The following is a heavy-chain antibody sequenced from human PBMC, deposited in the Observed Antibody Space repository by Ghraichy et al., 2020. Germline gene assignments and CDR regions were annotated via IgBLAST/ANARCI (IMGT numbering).Heavy chain of an antibody. Sequence: GGSLRLSCAASGFTFSRYGIHWVVQAPGNGLEWVAVIWYDGSKKYYADSVKGRFTISRDNSKNTLYLQLNSLSAEDTAVYYCAKDSNPVLDYYFYGMDVWGQGTTVTVSS. CDR3: AKDSNPVLDYYFYGMDV. J-gene: IGHJ6*02. D-gene: IGHD3-3*01. CDR2: IWYDGSKK. CDR1: GFTFSRYG. V-gene: IGHV3-33*06.